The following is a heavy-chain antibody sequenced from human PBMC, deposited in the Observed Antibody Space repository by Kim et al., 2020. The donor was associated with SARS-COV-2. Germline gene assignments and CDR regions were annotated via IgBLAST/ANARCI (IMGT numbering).Heavy chain of an antibody. V-gene: IGHV3-30*18. CDR2: ISYDGSNK. J-gene: IGHJ4*02. CDR1: GFTFSSYG. D-gene: IGHD4-17*01. Sequence: GGSLRLSCAASGFTFSSYGMHWVRQAPGKGLEWVAVISYDGSNKYYADSVKGRFTISRDNSKNTLYLQMNSLRAEDTAVYYCAKPQTQNGDLEGRPLDYWGQGTLVTVSS. CDR3: AKPQTQNGDLEGRPLDY.